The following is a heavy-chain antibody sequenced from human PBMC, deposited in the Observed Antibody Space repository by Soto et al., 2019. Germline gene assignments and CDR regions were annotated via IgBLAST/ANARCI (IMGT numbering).Heavy chain of an antibody. V-gene: IGHV3-30-3*01. CDR3: ARDSQLTGDGPTGY. CDR1: GFTFSSYA. J-gene: IGHJ4*02. D-gene: IGHD7-27*01. CDR2: ISYDGSNK. Sequence: QVQLVESGGGVVQPGRSLRLSCAASGFTFSSYAMHWVRQAPGKGLEGVAVISYDGSNKYYADSVKARFTISRDKSKNTLYLQMNSLRAEDTAVYYCARDSQLTGDGPTGYWGQGTLVTVSS.